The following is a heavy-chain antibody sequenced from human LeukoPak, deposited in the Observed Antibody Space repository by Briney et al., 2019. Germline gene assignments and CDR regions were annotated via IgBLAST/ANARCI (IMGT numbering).Heavy chain of an antibody. CDR3: ARMRPYYDILTGDYAFGI. CDR1: RFTFSSYS. CDR2: ISSSSSYI. V-gene: IGHV3-21*01. J-gene: IGHJ3*02. D-gene: IGHD3-9*01. Sequence: GGSLRLSCAASRFTFSSYSMNWVRQAPGKGLEWVSSISSSSSYIYYADSVKGRFTISRDNAKNSLYLQMNSLRAEDTAVYYCARMRPYYDILTGDYAFGIWGQGTMVTVSS.